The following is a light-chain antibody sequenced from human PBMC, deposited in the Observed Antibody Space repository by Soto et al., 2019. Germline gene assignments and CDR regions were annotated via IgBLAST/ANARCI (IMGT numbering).Light chain of an antibody. Sequence: QSVLTQPASVSGSPGQSITISCTGTSSDVGGYNYVSWYQQHPVKAPKLMIYEVSHRPSGVSNRFSGYKSGNTASLTISGLQAEDEAEYYCRSYTSSSTPYVFGTGTKLTVL. CDR3: RSYTSSSTPYV. V-gene: IGLV2-14*01. CDR1: SSDVGGYNY. J-gene: IGLJ1*01. CDR2: EVS.